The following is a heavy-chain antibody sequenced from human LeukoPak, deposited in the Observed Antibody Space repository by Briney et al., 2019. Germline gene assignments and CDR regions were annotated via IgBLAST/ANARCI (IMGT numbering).Heavy chain of an antibody. CDR1: GGSISSYY. V-gene: IGHV4-4*09. D-gene: IGHD5-24*01. Sequence: SETLSLTCTVSGGSISSYYWSWIRQPPGKGLEWIGYIYTSGSTNYNPSLKSRVTISVDTSKNQFSLKLSSVTAADTAVYYCARQNRVGYKGYFQHWGQGTLVTVSS. CDR3: ARQNRVGYKGYFQH. CDR2: IYTSGST. J-gene: IGHJ1*01.